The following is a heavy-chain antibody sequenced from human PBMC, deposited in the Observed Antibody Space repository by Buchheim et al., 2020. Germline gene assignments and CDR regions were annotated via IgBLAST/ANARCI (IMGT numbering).Heavy chain of an antibody. V-gene: IGHV3-23*01. D-gene: IGHD2-15*01. CDR2: ISAGGGSA. J-gene: IGHJ4*02. Sequence: EVQLLESGGGLVQPGGSLRLSCVVSGFTFRGYAMSWVRQAPGKGLEWVSVISAGGGSAYYADSVKGRFSVSRENSNSTLYLQMNGLRAEDTAVYYCARDPWGDCRGGSCYYFDYWGQGTL. CDR1: GFTFRGYA. CDR3: ARDPWGDCRGGSCYYFDY.